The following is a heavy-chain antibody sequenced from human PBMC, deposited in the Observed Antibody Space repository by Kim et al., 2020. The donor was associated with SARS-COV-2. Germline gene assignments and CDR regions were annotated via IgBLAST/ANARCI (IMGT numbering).Heavy chain of an antibody. CDR1: GVSMTISDW. Sequence: SETLSLTCAVSGVSMTISDWWSWVRQPPGKGLEWIGEMYHVGITKYNPSLKSRVTISVDKSKNQVSLEMSSVTAADTAMYYCAGDGKDFGAGGTPGAYWG. D-gene: IGHD3-3*01. CDR2: MYHVGIT. J-gene: IGHJ4*01. CDR3: AGDGKDFGAGGTPGAY. V-gene: IGHV4-4*02.